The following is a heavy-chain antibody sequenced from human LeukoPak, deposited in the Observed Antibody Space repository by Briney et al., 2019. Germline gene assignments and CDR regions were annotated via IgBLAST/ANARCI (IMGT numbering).Heavy chain of an antibody. V-gene: IGHV3-11*01. CDR2: ISGSGSTI. CDR1: GLTFSDYY. CDR3: TTLHYYGMVV. Sequence: GGSLRLSCAASGLTFSDYYMSWIRQAPGKGLEWVSYISGSGSTIYYADSVKGRFTNSRDNAKDSLYLQMDSLSAEDTAVYYCTTLHYYGMVVWGPGTTVTVS. J-gene: IGHJ6*02.